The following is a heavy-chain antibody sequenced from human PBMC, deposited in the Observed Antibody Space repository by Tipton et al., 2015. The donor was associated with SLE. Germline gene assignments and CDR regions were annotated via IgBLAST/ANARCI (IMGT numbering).Heavy chain of an antibody. CDR1: GFTFSSYS. CDR2: ISSSSSYI. Sequence: SLRLSCAASGFTFSSYSMNWVRQAPGKGLEWVSSISSSSSYIYYADSVKGRFTISRDNAKNSLYLQMNSLRAEDTAVYYCAGGQELVDPDFDIWGQWTMVTVSS. D-gene: IGHD6-13*01. V-gene: IGHV3-21*01. CDR3: AGGQELVDPDFDI. J-gene: IGHJ3*02.